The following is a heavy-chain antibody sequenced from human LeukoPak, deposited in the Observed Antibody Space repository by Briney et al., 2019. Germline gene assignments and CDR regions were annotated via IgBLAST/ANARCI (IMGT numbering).Heavy chain of an antibody. Sequence: KPSETLSLTCTVSGGSINGGGYYWRWIRQYPGKGLEWIGDIYYSGNTYYNPSLKSRVTISVDTSKNQFSLKLSSVTAADTAVYYCAREVGYSYGFPDYWGQGTLVTVSS. V-gene: IGHV4-31*03. CDR3: AREVGYSYGFPDY. J-gene: IGHJ4*02. D-gene: IGHD5-18*01. CDR2: IYYSGNT. CDR1: GGSINGGGYY.